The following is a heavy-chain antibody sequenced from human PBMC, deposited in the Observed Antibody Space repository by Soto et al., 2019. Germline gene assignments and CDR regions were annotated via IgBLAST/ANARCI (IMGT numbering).Heavy chain of an antibody. CDR2: IYYSGST. V-gene: IGHV4-31*03. CDR3: ARDKVATTYYYYGMDV. J-gene: IGHJ6*02. Sequence: QVQLQESGPGLVKPSQTLSLTCTVSGGSISSGGYYWSWIRQHPGKGLEWIGYIYYSGSTYYNPSLKSRVTISVDTSKNQFSLKLSSVTAADTAVYYCARDKVATTYYYYGMDVWGQGTTVTVSS. D-gene: IGHD1-26*01. CDR1: GGSISSGGYY.